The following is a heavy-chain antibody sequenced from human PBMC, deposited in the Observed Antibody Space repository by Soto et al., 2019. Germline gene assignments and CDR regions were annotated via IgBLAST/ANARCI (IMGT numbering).Heavy chain of an antibody. CDR3: AGARGPLNWFDP. V-gene: IGHV3-48*02. CDR1: GFTFSSYS. J-gene: IGHJ5*02. CDR2: ISSSSSTI. Sequence: EVQLVESGGGLVQPGGSLRLSCAASGFTFSSYSMNWVRQAPGKGLEWVSYISSSSSTIYYADSVKGRFTTSRDNAKNSLYLQMNSLRDEDTAVYYCAGARGPLNWFDPWGQGTLVTVSS.